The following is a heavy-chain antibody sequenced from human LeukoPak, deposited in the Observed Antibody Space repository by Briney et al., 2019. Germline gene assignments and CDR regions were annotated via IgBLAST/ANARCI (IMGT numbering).Heavy chain of an antibody. V-gene: IGHV3-48*02. CDR2: IGFGTI. CDR3: VRGSHHFHY. CDR1: GFTFSSYT. Sequence: GGSLRLSCAASGFTFSSYTMNWVRQAPGKGLEWVSYIGFGTISYADSVKGRFTISRDNAKSSLYLLMNSLRDEDTAVYYCVRGSHHFHYWGQGTLVTVSS. J-gene: IGHJ4*02.